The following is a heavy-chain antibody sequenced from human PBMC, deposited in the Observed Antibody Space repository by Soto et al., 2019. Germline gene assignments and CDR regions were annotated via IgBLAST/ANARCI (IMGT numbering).Heavy chain of an antibody. CDR1: GFTFGDYA. V-gene: IGHV3-49*04. CDR2: IRSKAYGGTV. CDR3: TRSYCTTTNCYTIGYYYGMDV. J-gene: IGHJ6*02. D-gene: IGHD2-2*02. Sequence: EVQLVESGGGLVQSGRSLRLSCTASGFTFGDYAMNWVRQAPGKGLEWVGFIRSKAYGGTVEYAASLKGRFTISRDDSNSIAYLQMNSLKTEDTAVYFCTRSYCTTTNCYTIGYYYGMDVWGQGTTVTVSS.